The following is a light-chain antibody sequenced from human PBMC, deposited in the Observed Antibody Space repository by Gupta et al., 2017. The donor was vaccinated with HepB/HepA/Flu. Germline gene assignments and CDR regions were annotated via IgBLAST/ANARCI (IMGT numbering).Light chain of an antibody. CDR1: SSDVGSYIV. CDR3: CSYAGSSTWV. Sequence: QSALSHPTSVSGPPAESITISCSGTSSDVGSYIVVSWYQQHPGKAPKLMIYERSKLPSGVSHRFSGSKSGNPASLTISGLPAADEADYYCCSYAGSSTWVFGGGTKLTVL. CDR2: ERS. J-gene: IGLJ3*02. V-gene: IGLV2-23*01.